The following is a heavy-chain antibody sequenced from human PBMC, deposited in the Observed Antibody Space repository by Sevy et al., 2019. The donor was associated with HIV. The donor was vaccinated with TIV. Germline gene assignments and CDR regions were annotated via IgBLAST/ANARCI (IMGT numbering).Heavy chain of an antibody. CDR1: GYTFTSYD. Sequence: ASVKVSCKASGYTFTSYDINWVRQATGQGLEWMGWMNPNSGNTGYAQKFQGRVTMTRNTSISTAYMELSSLRSEDTAVYYCARAPIAARSFDYWGQGTLVTVSS. CDR2: MNPNSGNT. D-gene: IGHD6-6*01. CDR3: ARAPIAARSFDY. V-gene: IGHV1-8*01. J-gene: IGHJ4*02.